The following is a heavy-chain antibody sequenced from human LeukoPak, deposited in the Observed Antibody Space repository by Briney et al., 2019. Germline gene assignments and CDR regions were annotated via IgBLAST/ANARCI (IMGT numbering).Heavy chain of an antibody. CDR3: ARDPPLGYDFWSGYQGGDY. Sequence: PGGSLRLSCAASGFTVSSNYMSWVRQAPGKGLEWVSVIYSGGSTYYADSVKGRFTISRDNSKSTLYLQMNSLRAEDTAVYYCARDPPLGYDFWSGYQGGDYWGQGTLVTVSS. CDR1: GFTVSSNY. CDR2: IYSGGST. V-gene: IGHV3-66*02. J-gene: IGHJ4*02. D-gene: IGHD3-3*01.